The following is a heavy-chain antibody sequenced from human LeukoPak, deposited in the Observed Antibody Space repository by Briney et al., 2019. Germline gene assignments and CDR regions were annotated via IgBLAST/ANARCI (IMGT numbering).Heavy chain of an antibody. CDR2: IYYSGST. Sequence: SETLSLTCTVSGGSISSYYWSWIRQPPGKGLEWIGYIYYSGSTNYNPSLKSRVTISVDTSKNQFSLKLSSVTAADTAEYYCARQDFWSGYLGLCYFDYWGQGTLVTVSS. J-gene: IGHJ4*02. V-gene: IGHV4-59*08. D-gene: IGHD3-3*01. CDR1: GGSISSYY. CDR3: ARQDFWSGYLGLCYFDY.